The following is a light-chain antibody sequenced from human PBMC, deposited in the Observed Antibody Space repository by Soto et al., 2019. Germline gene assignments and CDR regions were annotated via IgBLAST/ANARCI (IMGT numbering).Light chain of an antibody. Sequence: QSALTQPPSASGSPGQSVAISCTGTSSDVGSYDYVSWYQHHPGKAPKLMIYEINKRPSGVPDRFSGSKSGNTASLTVSGXXXXXXXXXYCSSYAGSNNFPYVFGTGTKVTVL. CDR1: SSDVGSYDY. CDR2: EIN. V-gene: IGLV2-8*01. CDR3: SSYAGSNNFPYV. J-gene: IGLJ1*01.